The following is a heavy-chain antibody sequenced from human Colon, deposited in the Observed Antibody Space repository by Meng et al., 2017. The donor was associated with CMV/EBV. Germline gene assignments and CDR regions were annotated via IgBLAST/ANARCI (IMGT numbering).Heavy chain of an antibody. J-gene: IGHJ4*02. CDR2: ISTDNGNT. CDR3: ARDLVFELFWNYAGLGY. D-gene: IGHD1-7*01. CDR1: GYSFTNYN. Sequence: ASVKVSCKASGYSFTNYNINWVRQAPGQGLEWMGWISTDNGNTNYAQNFQGRVTMTTDTSTSTVYMELRSLRSDDTAVYYCARDLVFELFWNYAGLGYWGQGTLVTVSS. V-gene: IGHV1-18*04.